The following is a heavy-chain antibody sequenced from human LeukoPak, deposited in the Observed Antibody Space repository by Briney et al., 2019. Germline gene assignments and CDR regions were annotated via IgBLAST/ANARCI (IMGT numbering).Heavy chain of an antibody. J-gene: IGHJ4*02. CDR1: GFTFSSYA. CDR2: ISYDGSNK. Sequence: GGSLRLSCAASGFTFSSYAMHWVRQAPGKGLEWVAVISYDGSNKYYADPVKGRFTISRDNSKNTLYLQMNSLRAEDTAVYYCARDLYWGQGTLVTVSS. CDR3: ARDLY. V-gene: IGHV3-30*04.